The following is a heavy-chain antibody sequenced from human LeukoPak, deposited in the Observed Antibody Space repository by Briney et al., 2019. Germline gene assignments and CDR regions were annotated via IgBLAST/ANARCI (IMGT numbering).Heavy chain of an antibody. CDR2: INPNSGGT. Sequence: ASVKVSCKASGYTFTGYYMHWVRQAPGQGLEWMGWINPNSGGTNYAQKFQGRVTMTRDTSISTAYMELSRLRSDDTAVYYCATALHSGVPARDFDYWGQGTLVTVSS. V-gene: IGHV1-2*02. CDR1: GYTFTGYY. D-gene: IGHD3-3*01. J-gene: IGHJ4*02. CDR3: ATALHSGVPARDFDY.